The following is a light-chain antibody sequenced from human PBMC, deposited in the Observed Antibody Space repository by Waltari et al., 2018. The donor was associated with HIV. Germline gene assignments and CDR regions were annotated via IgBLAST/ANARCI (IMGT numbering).Light chain of an antibody. CDR3: SSFAGSNNLLI. V-gene: IGLV2-8*01. Sequence: QSALTQLPSASGSPRQSVTFSCTGTRSDIGGYNYVSWYQQHPGKAPKLIIYEVTKRPAGVPDRFSGSKSGNTASLTVSGLQTEDEADYYCSSFAGSNNLLIFGGGTKLTVL. J-gene: IGLJ2*01. CDR2: EVT. CDR1: RSDIGGYNY.